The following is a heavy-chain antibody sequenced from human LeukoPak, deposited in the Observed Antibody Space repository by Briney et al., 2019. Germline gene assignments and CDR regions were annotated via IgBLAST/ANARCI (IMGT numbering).Heavy chain of an antibody. D-gene: IGHD3-10*01. J-gene: IGHJ4*02. CDR3: AKDLGYYYGSGSLPFDY. CDR2: IKQDGSEK. V-gene: IGHV3-7*03. CDR1: GFTFSSYW. Sequence: GGSLRLSCAASGFTFSSYWMSWVRQAPGKGLEWVANIKQDGSEKYYVDSVKGRFTISRDNAKNSLYLQMNSLRAEDTAVYYCAKDLGYYYGSGSLPFDYWGQGTLVTVSS.